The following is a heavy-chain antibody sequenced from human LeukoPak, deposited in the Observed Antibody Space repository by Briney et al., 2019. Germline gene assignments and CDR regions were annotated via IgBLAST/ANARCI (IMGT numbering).Heavy chain of an antibody. CDR3: ARDPLAYCGGDCYLYFDY. D-gene: IGHD2-21*02. Sequence: GGSLRLSCAASGFTFSSYGMHWVRQAPGKGLEWVAVIWYDGSNKYYADSVKGRFTISRDNSENTLYLQMNSLRAEDTAVYYCARDPLAYCGGDCYLYFDYWGQGTLVTVSS. J-gene: IGHJ4*02. CDR2: IWYDGSNK. V-gene: IGHV3-33*01. CDR1: GFTFSSYG.